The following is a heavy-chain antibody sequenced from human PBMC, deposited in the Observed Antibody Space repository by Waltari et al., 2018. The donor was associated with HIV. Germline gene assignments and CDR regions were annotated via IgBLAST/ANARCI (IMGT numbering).Heavy chain of an antibody. CDR2: VNADGGGT. D-gene: IGHD4-4*01. CDR1: GYTFTNFY. CDR3: GRGTTDYINY. V-gene: IGHV1-46*03. J-gene: IGHJ4*02. Sequence: VHLLQSGAEMKKPGASVTVSCTTSGYTFTNFYIHRVRQAPGQGLVWVGVVNADGGGTLYSEAFPIRLTLTADTSTNTAYLHLTDLTSEDAATYFCGRGTTDYINYWGQGSLVTVSS.